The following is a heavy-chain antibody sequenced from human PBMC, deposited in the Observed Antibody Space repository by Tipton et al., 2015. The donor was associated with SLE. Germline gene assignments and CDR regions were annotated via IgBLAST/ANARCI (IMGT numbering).Heavy chain of an antibody. V-gene: IGHV4-39*07. Sequence: TLSLTCTVSGGSISSSSYYWGWIRQPPGKGLEWIGSIYYSGSTYYNPSLKSRVTISVDTSKKQFSLKLSSVTAADTAVYYCARTEQGTGSYYRLVFEIWCPGTPLTV. CDR2: IYYSGST. D-gene: IGHD3-10*01. CDR3: ARTEQGTGSYYRLVFEI. CDR1: GGSISSSSYY. J-gene: IGHJ4*02.